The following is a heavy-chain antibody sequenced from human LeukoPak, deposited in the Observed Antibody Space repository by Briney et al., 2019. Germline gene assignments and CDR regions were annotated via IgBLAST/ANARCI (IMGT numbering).Heavy chain of an antibody. J-gene: IGHJ6*04. CDR3: ARDRAVRGQYGMDV. Sequence: GRSLRLSCAASGFTFSSYGMHWVRQAPGKGLEWVAVISYDGSNKYYADSVKGRFTISRDNAKNSLYLQMNSLRAEDTAVYYCARDRAVRGQYGMDVWGKGTTVTVSS. V-gene: IGHV3-30*03. CDR1: GFTFSSYG. D-gene: IGHD3-10*01. CDR2: ISYDGSNK.